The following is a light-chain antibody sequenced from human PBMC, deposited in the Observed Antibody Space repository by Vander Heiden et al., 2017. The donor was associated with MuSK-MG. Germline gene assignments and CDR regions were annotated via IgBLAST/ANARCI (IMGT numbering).Light chain of an antibody. CDR2: EVS. Sequence: QSALTQPASVSGSPGQSITISCTGISSDVGAYNYVSWYQQHPGKAPQLMIYEVSNRPSGVSDRFSGSKSGNTASLTISGLQAEDEADYYCSSYTNRNFHVVFGGGTKLTVL. CDR3: SSYTNRNFHVV. CDR1: SSDVGAYNY. V-gene: IGLV2-14*01. J-gene: IGLJ2*01.